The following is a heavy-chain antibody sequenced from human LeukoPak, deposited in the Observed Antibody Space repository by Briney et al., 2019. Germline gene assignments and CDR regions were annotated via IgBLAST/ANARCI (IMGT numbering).Heavy chain of an antibody. CDR3: ARGPRSYYYDSSGTDY. D-gene: IGHD3-22*01. CDR2: IRYDGSKE. V-gene: IGHV3-33*01. CDR1: GFTFSKYG. Sequence: GKSLRLSCEVSGFTFSKYGMHWVRQAPGKGLEWVSTIRYDGSKEYYADSVRGRFTISRDNSKNTLYLQMNSLRAEDTAVYYCARGPRSYYYDSSGTDYWGQGTLVTVSS. J-gene: IGHJ4*02.